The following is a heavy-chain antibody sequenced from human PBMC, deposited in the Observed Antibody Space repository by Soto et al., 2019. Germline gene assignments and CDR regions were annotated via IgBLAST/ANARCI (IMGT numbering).Heavy chain of an antibody. Sequence: GGSLRLSCAASGFTFSSYAMSWVRQAPGKGLEWVSAISGSGGSTYYADSAKGRFTISRDNSKNTLYLQMNSLRAEDTAVYYCAKDTDLNSGSYYYWGQGTLVTVSS. CDR1: GFTFSSYA. CDR3: AKDTDLNSGSYYY. V-gene: IGHV3-23*01. J-gene: IGHJ4*02. CDR2: ISGSGGST. D-gene: IGHD1-26*01.